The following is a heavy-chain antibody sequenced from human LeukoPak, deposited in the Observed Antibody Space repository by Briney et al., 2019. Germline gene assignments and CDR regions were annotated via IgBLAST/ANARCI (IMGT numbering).Heavy chain of an antibody. D-gene: IGHD5-18*01. Sequence: ASVKVSCKVSGYTLTELSMHWVRQAPGKGLEWMGGFDPEDGETIYAQKFQGRVTMTEDTSTDTAYMALSTLRSEDTAVYYCATALGYSYAFDYWGQGTLVTASS. J-gene: IGHJ4*02. CDR2: FDPEDGET. CDR1: GYTLTELS. CDR3: ATALGYSYAFDY. V-gene: IGHV1-24*01.